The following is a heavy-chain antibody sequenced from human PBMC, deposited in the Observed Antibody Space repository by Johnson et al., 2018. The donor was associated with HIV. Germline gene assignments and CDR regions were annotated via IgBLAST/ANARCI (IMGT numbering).Heavy chain of an antibody. Sequence: VQLVESGGGVVQPGRSLRLSCAASGFTFSSYTMYWVRQAPGKGLAWVAVISYNGSNEYYADSVKVRIHISRDHSKNTLYLQMNSLRAEETAVYYCARSGYCTTSSCTDDAFDIWGQGTMVTVSS. CDR1: GFTFSSYT. CDR3: ARSGYCTTSSCTDDAFDI. V-gene: IGHV3-30*14. J-gene: IGHJ3*02. CDR2: ISYNGSNE. D-gene: IGHD2-2*01.